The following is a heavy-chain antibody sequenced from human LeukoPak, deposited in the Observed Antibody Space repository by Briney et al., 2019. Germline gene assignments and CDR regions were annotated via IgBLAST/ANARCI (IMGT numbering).Heavy chain of an antibody. CDR3: ARTDRVRGYYFDY. D-gene: IGHD3-10*02. CDR2: IYYSGST. Sequence: NPSETLSLTCTVSGGSISSSSYYWGWIRQPPGKGLEWIGSIYYSGSTYYNPSLKSRVTISVDTSKNQFSLKLSSVTAADTAVYYCARTDRVRGYYFDYWGQGTLVTVSS. J-gene: IGHJ4*02. CDR1: GGSISSSSYY. V-gene: IGHV4-39*07.